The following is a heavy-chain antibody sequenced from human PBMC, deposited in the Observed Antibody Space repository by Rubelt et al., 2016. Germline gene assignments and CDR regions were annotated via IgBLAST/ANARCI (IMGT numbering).Heavy chain of an antibody. Sequence: QLQESGPGLVKPSETLSLTCTVSSGSISSSSHYWGWVRQPPGKGLEWIGSIYYFGTTFYNPSLKSRVTISVDTSKNQFSLRRSSVTAADTSVYYCAGHGLWSRNAIDYWGQGTLVTVSS. CDR1: SGSISSSSHY. D-gene: IGHD3-16*01. CDR2: IYYFGTT. J-gene: IGHJ4*02. V-gene: IGHV4-39*01. CDR3: AGHGLWSRNAIDY.